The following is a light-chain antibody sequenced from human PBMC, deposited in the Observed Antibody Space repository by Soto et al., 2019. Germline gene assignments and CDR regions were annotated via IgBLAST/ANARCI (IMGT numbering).Light chain of an antibody. CDR1: QSVGSY. V-gene: IGKV3-15*01. CDR3: QQYNNWPRT. J-gene: IGKJ1*01. Sequence: EVVMTQSPATLYVSPEERATLSCRASQSVGSYLAWYQQKPGQAPRLLIYGASTRAAGISPRFSGGGSGTEFTLTISSLQSEDFAVYYCQQYNNWPRTFGQGTK. CDR2: GAS.